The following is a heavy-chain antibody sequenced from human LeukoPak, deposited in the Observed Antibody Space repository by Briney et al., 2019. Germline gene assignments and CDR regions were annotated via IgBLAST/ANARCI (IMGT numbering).Heavy chain of an antibody. CDR1: GYTFTDYY. CDR2: INPNSGGT. D-gene: IGHD6-6*01. Sequence: GASVKVSCKASGYTFTDYYINWVRQAPGQGLELMGWINPNSGGTNYAQKFQGRVTMTRDTSISTAYMELSRLRSDDTAVYYCARDLSIAARPKKGFDPWGQGTLVTVSS. V-gene: IGHV1-2*02. J-gene: IGHJ5*02. CDR3: ARDLSIAARPKKGFDP.